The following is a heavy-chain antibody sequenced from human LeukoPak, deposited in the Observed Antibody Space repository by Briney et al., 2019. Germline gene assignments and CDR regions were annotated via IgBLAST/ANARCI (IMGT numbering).Heavy chain of an antibody. CDR3: ARGYNWTRPPFDY. V-gene: IGHV3-53*01. J-gene: IGHJ4*02. CDR1: GFTVSNNY. D-gene: IGHD1-20*01. Sequence: GGSLRLSCAASGFTVSNNYMSWVRQAPGKGLEWVSLIYSGGTTYYADSVKGRFTISRDNSKNTLYLQMNSLRAEDTAVYYCARGYNWTRPPFDYWGQGTLVTVSS. CDR2: IYSGGTT.